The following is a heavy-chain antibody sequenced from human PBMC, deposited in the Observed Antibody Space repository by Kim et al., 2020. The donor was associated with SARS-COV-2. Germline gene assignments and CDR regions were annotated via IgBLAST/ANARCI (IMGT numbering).Heavy chain of an antibody. Sequence: SETLSLTCTVSGGSISSGGYYWSWIRQHPGKGLEWIGYIYYSGSTYYNPSLKSRVTISVDTSKNQFSLKLSSVTAADTAVYYCARRFLERFWGMDVWGQGTTVTVSS. CDR1: GGSISSGGYY. D-gene: IGHD3-3*01. J-gene: IGHJ6*02. V-gene: IGHV4-31*03. CDR3: ARRFLERFWGMDV. CDR2: IYYSGST.